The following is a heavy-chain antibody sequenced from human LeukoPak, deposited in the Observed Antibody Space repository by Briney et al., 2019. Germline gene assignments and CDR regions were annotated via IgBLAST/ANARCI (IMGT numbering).Heavy chain of an antibody. CDR3: ARVHGSGSYYTHIDY. CDR1: GGSISSYY. Sequence: SETLSLTCTVSGGSISSYYWSWIRQPPGKGPEWIGYIYYSGSTNYNPPLKSRVTISVDTSKNQFSLKLSSVTAADTAVYYCARVHGSGSYYTHIDYWGQGTLVTVSS. D-gene: IGHD3-10*01. J-gene: IGHJ4*02. V-gene: IGHV4-59*01. CDR2: IYYSGST.